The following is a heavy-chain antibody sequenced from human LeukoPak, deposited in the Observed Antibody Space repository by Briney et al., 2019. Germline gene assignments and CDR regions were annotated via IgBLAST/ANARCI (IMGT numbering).Heavy chain of an antibody. V-gene: IGHV3-43*02. Sequence: GGSLILSCASSGFTFVDYAMHWVRQAPGNGLEWVSLISGDGGSTYYADSVKGRFTISRDNSKNCLYLQMNSLRTEDTALYYCAKATVAGTFYYYYGMDVWGQGTTVTVSS. J-gene: IGHJ6*02. CDR3: AKATVAGTFYYYYGMDV. CDR2: ISGDGGST. CDR1: GFTFVDYA. D-gene: IGHD6-19*01.